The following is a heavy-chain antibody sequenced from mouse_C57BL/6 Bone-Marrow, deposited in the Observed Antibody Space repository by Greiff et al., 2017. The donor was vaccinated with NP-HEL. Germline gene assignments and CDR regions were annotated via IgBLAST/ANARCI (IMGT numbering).Heavy chain of an antibody. CDR1: GFSINSDCY. V-gene: IGHV3-3*01. CDR3: ARDKGYGSSSWFAY. D-gene: IGHD1-1*01. CDR2: TFYSGIT. J-gene: IGHJ3*01. Sequence: EVQGVESGPSLVRPSQTLSLTCTVTGFSINSDCYWIWIRQFPGNKLEYIGYTFYSGITYSNPSLESRTYITRDTSKNQFSLKLSSVTTEDTATYYCARDKGYGSSSWFAYWGQGTLVTVSA.